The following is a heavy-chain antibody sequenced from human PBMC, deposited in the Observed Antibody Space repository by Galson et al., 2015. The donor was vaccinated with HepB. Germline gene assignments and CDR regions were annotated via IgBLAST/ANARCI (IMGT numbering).Heavy chain of an antibody. CDR1: GYTFTSYG. Sequence: SVKVSCKASGYTFTSYGISWVRQAPGQGLEWMGIINPSGGSTSYAQKLQGRVTMTRDTSTSTVYMELSSLRSEDTAVYYCAGGDTAMGGMDVWGQGTTVTVSS. CDR3: AGGDTAMGGMDV. J-gene: IGHJ6*02. V-gene: IGHV1-46*04. CDR2: INPSGGST. D-gene: IGHD5-18*01.